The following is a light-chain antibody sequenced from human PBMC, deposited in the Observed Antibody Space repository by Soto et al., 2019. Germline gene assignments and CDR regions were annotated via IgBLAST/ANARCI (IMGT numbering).Light chain of an antibody. CDR3: SSYTRSTTLNVL. Sequence: QSALTQPASVSGSPGQSITISCTATSGGVGDFDYVSWYQQHPGEAPKLIIYEVSHRPSGVSDRFSGSKSGDTASLTISGLQADDEASYYCSSYTRSTTLNVLFGGGTKLTVL. CDR1: SGGVGDFDY. V-gene: IGLV2-14*01. J-gene: IGLJ2*01. CDR2: EVS.